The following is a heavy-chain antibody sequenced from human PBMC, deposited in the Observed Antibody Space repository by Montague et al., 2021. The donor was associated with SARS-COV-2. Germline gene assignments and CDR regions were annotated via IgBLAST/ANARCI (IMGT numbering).Heavy chain of an antibody. Sequence: SLRLSCAASGFTFGSYEMNWFRQALGKGLGWVSTISISDGNTYYADSVKGRFTISRDKSKNTLYLQMNSLRAEDTAVYYCAKDRQLVGDDAFDIWGQGTMVTVSS. CDR3: AKDRQLVGDDAFDI. CDR1: GFTFGSYE. D-gene: IGHD6-13*01. J-gene: IGHJ3*02. CDR2: ISISDGNT. V-gene: IGHV3-23*01.